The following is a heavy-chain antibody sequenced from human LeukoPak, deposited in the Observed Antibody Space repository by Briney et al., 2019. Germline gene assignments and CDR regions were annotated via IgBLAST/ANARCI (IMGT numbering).Heavy chain of an antibody. J-gene: IGHJ3*02. D-gene: IGHD6-19*01. CDR3: AKGISGWYGSFAFDI. CDR1: GFSVSGNY. CDR2: ISGSGGST. V-gene: IGHV3-23*01. Sequence: GGSLRLSCAASGFSVSGNYMSWVRQAPGKGLEWVSAISGSGGSTYYADSVKGRFTISRDNSKNTLYLQMNSLRAEDTAVYYCAKGISGWYGSFAFDIWGQGTMVTVSS.